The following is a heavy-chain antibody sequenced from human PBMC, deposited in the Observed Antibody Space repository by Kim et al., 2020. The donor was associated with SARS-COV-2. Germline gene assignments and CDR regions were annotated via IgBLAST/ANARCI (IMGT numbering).Heavy chain of an antibody. CDR3: AKEDYYGSGSFHYYYYGLDV. V-gene: IGHV3-30*18. D-gene: IGHD3-10*01. Sequence: SLRLSCAVSGFTFSSYGMHWVRQAPGKGLEWVAVISYDGTSKYYLDSVKGRFTISRDNSKNTLYLQMNSLSPEDTAVYFCAKEDYYGSGSFHYYYYGLDVWGQGTTVTVYS. CDR2: ISYDGTSK. J-gene: IGHJ6*02. CDR1: GFTFSSYG.